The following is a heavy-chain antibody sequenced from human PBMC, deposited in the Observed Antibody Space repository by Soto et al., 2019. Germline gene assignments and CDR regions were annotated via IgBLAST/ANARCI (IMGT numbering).Heavy chain of an antibody. Sequence: VGPLSLSYASAGLPFSGYAMSWVRKEPGKGLEWVSSISGSRGYIYYGDSVKGRFTISRYNAKNSWVLQMNNLRAEDTAVYYCARVGAAALDYGGPGTLGTVSS. CDR3: ARVGAAALDY. CDR1: GLPFSGYA. V-gene: IGHV3-21*01. J-gene: IGHJ4*02. D-gene: IGHD6-13*01. CDR2: ISGSRGYI.